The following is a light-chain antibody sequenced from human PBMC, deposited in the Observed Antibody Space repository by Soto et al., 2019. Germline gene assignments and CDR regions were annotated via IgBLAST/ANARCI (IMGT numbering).Light chain of an antibody. Sequence: QSALTQPPSASGSPGQSVTISCTGTSSDVGGDKYVSWYQQHPGKAPKLLIYEVSKRPSGVPDRFSGSKSGNTASLTISGLQAADEADYYCSSYSSSYSWVFGSGTKLNVL. V-gene: IGLV2-8*01. CDR3: SSYSSSYSWV. CDR1: SSDVGGDKY. CDR2: EVS. J-gene: IGLJ3*02.